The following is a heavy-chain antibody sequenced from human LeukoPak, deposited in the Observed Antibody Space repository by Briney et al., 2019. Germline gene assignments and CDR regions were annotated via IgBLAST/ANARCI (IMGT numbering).Heavy chain of an antibody. CDR3: AKGTGHYYDSSGNNWFDP. Sequence: PGGSLRLSCAASGFTFDDYAMHWVRQAPGKGLEWVSGISWNSGSIGYADSVKGRFTISRDNAKNSLYLQMNSLRAEDTALYYCAKGTGHYYDSSGNNWFDPWGQGTLVTVSS. CDR1: GFTFDDYA. J-gene: IGHJ5*02. CDR2: ISWNSGSI. V-gene: IGHV3-9*01. D-gene: IGHD3-22*01.